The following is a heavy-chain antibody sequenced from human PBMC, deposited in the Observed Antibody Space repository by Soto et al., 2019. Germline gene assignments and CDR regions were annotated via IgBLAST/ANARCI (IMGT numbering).Heavy chain of an antibody. CDR2: IYFTGTT. CDR1: NGSISNGDYY. D-gene: IGHD3-22*01. CDR3: ARLYWSYYASSGYLDQ. J-gene: IGHJ4*02. V-gene: IGHV4-30-4*01. Sequence: QVQLQESGPGLVRPSQTLSLTCTVSNGSISNGDYYWIWVRQPPGKGLESIGYIYFTGTTYYNPSLQGRISISVDRSKNQMSLRLTSVTAADTAVYYCARLYWSYYASSGYLDQWGQGTLVTVSS.